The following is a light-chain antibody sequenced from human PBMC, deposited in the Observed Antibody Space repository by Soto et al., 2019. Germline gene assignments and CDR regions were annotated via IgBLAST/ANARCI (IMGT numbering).Light chain of an antibody. J-gene: IGKJ1*01. CDR1: QTVTRNY. Sequence: SVVMQSPGTLSLSPGERSTLSCTAIQTVTRNYLAWHQQTPGQAPSLLIYGASNRATGIPDRLSGSGSGTDFTLTISRLEPEDFAVYYCQQYGSSGTFGQGTKVDIK. CDR3: QQYGSSGT. CDR2: GAS. V-gene: IGKV3-20*01.